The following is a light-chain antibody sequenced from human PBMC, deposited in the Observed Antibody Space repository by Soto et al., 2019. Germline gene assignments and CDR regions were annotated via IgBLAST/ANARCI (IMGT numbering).Light chain of an antibody. CDR1: QGISSY. CDR3: QQYYSYPPT. J-gene: IGKJ1*01. V-gene: IGKV1-8*01. CDR2: AAS. Sequence: AIRMTQSPSSFSASTGDRVTITCRASQGISSYLAWYQQKPGKAPKLLIYAASTLQSGVPSRFRGSGYGTDFTLTISCLQSEDFATYYCQQYYSYPPTFGQGTKVDIK.